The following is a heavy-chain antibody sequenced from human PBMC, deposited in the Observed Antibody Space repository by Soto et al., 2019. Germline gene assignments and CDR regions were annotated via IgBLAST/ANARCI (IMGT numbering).Heavy chain of an antibody. CDR2: ISYDGSNK. J-gene: IGHJ4*02. CDR3: AKEGHDYSIKATWTHFDY. CDR1: GFTFSSYG. Sequence: PGGSLRLSCAASGFTFSSYGMHWVRQAPGKGLEWVAVISYDGSNKYYADSVKGRFTISRDNSKNTLYLQMNSLRAEDTAVYYCAKEGHDYSIKATWTHFDYWGQGTLVTVSS. D-gene: IGHD5-12*01. V-gene: IGHV3-30*18.